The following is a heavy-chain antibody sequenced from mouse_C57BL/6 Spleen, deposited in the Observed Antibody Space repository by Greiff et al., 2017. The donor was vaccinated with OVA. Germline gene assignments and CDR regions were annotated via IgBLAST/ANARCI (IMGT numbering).Heavy chain of an antibody. V-gene: IGHV5-4*01. CDR2: ISDGGSYT. D-gene: IGHD2-4*01. Sequence: EVKLMESGGGLVKPGGSLKLSCAASGFTFSSYAMSWVRQTPEKRLEWVATISDGGSYTYYPDNVKGRFTISRDNAKNNLYLQMSHLKSEDTAMYYGARERIYYDYDGWYFDGWGTGTTVTVSS. CDR1: GFTFSSYA. J-gene: IGHJ1*03. CDR3: ARERIYYDYDGWYFDG.